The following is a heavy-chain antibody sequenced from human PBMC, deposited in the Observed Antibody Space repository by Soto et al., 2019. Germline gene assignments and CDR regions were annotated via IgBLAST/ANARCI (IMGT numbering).Heavy chain of an antibody. CDR3: ARGSKSSGIWFDP. V-gene: IGHV3-21*01. D-gene: IGHD6-19*01. CDR2: ISSSSSYI. Sequence: GGSLRLSCVASGFTFSSYSMNWVRQAPGKGLEWVSSISSSSSYIYYADSVKGRFTISRDNAKNSLYLQMNSLRAEDTAVYYCARGSKSSGIWFDPWGQGTLVTVSS. J-gene: IGHJ5*02. CDR1: GFTFSSYS.